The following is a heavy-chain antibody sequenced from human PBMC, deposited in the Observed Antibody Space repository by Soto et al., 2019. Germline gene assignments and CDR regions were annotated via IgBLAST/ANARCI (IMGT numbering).Heavy chain of an antibody. CDR2: IWLDGSER. CDR1: GFSFSTSG. Sequence: QVQLVESGGGVVQPGKSLRLSCVVSGFSFSTSGMHWVRQVPGKGLEWISAIWLDGSERYYRDSVKDRFTISRDNSKNTLFLQMNSLRAEDTAVYFCARDASGTTSFLVSWGQGTLVTVSS. V-gene: IGHV3-33*01. D-gene: IGHD1-1*01. CDR3: ARDASGTTSFLVS. J-gene: IGHJ5*01.